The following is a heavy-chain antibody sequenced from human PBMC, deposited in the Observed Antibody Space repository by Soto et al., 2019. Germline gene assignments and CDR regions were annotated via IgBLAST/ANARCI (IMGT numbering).Heavy chain of an antibody. Sequence: PGGSLRLSCAASGFTFSSYAMSWVRQAPGKGLEWVSAISGSGGSTYYADSVKGRFTISRDNSKNTLYLQMNSLRAEDTAVYYCAKDLSYDFWRDYYGYWGQGTLVTVSS. CDR3: AKDLSYDFWRDYYGY. CDR1: GFTFSSYA. D-gene: IGHD3-3*01. V-gene: IGHV3-23*01. J-gene: IGHJ4*02. CDR2: ISGSGGST.